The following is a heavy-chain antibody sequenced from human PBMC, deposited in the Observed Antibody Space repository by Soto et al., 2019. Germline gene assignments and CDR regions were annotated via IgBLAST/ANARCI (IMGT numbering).Heavy chain of an antibody. J-gene: IGHJ4*02. Sequence: SLTCTVSGGSINDFNWSWIRQPPGKGLEWIGYIYYSGSTDYNPSLKGRVTISVDTSKNQFSLKLRSVTAADTAVYYCARVGGVAARTFDYWGQGTLVTVSS. CDR3: ARVGGVAARTFDY. V-gene: IGHV4-59*01. CDR2: IYYSGST. CDR1: GGSINDFN. D-gene: IGHD6-6*01.